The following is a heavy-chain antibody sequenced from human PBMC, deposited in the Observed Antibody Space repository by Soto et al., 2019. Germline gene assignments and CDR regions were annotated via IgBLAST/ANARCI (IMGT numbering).Heavy chain of an antibody. CDR2: ISWNSGNI. Sequence: GGSLRLSCAASGFTFDDYAMHWVRQAPGKGLEWVSGISWNSGNIGYADSVKGRFTISRDNAKKFLYLQMNSLRTEDTALYYCAKSKAYSSGWPFDYWGRGTLVTVSS. D-gene: IGHD6-19*01. J-gene: IGHJ4*02. CDR3: AKSKAYSSGWPFDY. V-gene: IGHV3-9*01. CDR1: GFTFDDYA.